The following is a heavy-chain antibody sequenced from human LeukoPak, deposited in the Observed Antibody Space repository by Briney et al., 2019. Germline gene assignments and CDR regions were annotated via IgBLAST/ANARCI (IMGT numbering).Heavy chain of an antibody. CDR3: ARAPLGFCSGGTCKRYFDY. J-gene: IGHJ4*02. D-gene: IGHD2-15*01. Sequence: SETLSLTCTVSGGSVSSGSYYWSWIRQPPGKGLEWIGYIYYSGSTNYNPSLKSRVTISVDTAKSQFSLKLSSVSAADTAVYYCARAPLGFCSGGTCKRYFDYWGQGTLVTVSS. CDR2: IYYSGST. V-gene: IGHV4-61*01. CDR1: GGSVSSGSYY.